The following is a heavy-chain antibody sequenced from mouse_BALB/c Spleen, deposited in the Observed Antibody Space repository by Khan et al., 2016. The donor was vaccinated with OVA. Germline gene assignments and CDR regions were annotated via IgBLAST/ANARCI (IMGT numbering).Heavy chain of an antibody. CDR2: INPGSSTI. CDR1: GFDFSRYW. D-gene: IGHD2-4*01. J-gene: IGHJ3*01. CDR3: GRLGNYGQHTN. V-gene: IGHV4-2*02. Sequence: EVKLLESGGGLVQPGGSLILSCAASGFDFSRYWMSWARQAPGKGQEWIGEINPGSSTINYTPSLKDKFIISRDNAKNTLYLQMRKVRSEDTARDDGGRLGNYGQHTNWGQGTLVTV.